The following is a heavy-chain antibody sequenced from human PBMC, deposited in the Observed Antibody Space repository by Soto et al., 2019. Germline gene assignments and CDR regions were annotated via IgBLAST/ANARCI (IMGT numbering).Heavy chain of an antibody. V-gene: IGHV4-34*01. CDR3: ARGYCSSTSCYPDFTDGGDP. CDR2: INHSGST. CDR1: GGSFSGYY. Sequence: QVQLQQWGAGLLKPSETLSLTCAVYGGSFSGYYWSWIRQPPGKGLAWIGEINHSGSTNYNPSLKSRVTISVDTSKNQFSLKLSSVTAADTAVYYCARGYCSSTSCYPDFTDGGDPWGQGTLVTVSS. J-gene: IGHJ5*02. D-gene: IGHD2-2*01.